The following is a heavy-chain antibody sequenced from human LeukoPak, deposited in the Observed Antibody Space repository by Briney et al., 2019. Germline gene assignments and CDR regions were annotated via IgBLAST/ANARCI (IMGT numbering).Heavy chain of an antibody. V-gene: IGHV3-23*01. Sequence: GRSLRLSCAASGFTFSTYPMNWVRQAPGKGLEWVSTVSGSGDDRDYTYYADSVKGRFTVSRDNSKNTLYLQMSSLRAEDTAVYYCAKFATTPSPSDYWGQGTLVTVSS. CDR1: GFTFSTYP. D-gene: IGHD4-17*01. CDR3: AKFATTPSPSDY. J-gene: IGHJ4*02. CDR2: VSGSGDDRDYT.